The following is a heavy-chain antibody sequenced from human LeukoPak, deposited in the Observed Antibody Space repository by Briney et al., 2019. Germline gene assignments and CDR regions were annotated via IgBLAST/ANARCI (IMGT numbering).Heavy chain of an antibody. J-gene: IGHJ5*02. CDR2: IYHSGST. D-gene: IGHD2-2*03. V-gene: IGHV4-38-2*02. Sequence: SETLSLTCAVSGYSISSGYYWGWIRPPPGEGLEGIGSIYHSGSTYYTASLKSRVTISVDTSKNQFSLKLSSVTAADTAVYYCAKEQRFTGYCSSTSCYEANWFDPWGQGTLVTVSS. CDR1: GYSISSGYY. CDR3: AKEQRFTGYCSSTSCYEANWFDP.